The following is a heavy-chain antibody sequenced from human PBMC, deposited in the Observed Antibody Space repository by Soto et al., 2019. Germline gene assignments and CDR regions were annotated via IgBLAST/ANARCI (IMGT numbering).Heavy chain of an antibody. CDR2: IAYDGNEK. D-gene: IGHD1-26*01. J-gene: IGHJ6*02. Sequence: QVQLVESGGGVVQPGTSLRLSCAASGFTFKTHAMHWVRQASGKGLEWMAVIAYDGNEKFYADSVKGRFTTSRDNSKNALYLQINTLRNEYTAVYYCGKDVGDYVPYYYGVDVWGQGTKVTVSS. CDR1: GFTFKTHA. V-gene: IGHV3-30*18. CDR3: GKDVGDYVPYYYGVDV.